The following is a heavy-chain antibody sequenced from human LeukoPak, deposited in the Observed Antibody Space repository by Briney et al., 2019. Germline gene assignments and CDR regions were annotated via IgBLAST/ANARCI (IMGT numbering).Heavy chain of an antibody. Sequence: PGGSLRPSCAASGFTFSSYSMNWVCQAPGKGLEWVSSISSSSSYIYYADSVKGRFTISRDNAKNSLYLQMNSLRAEDTAVYYCARANDYGVSFDPWGQGTLVTVSS. J-gene: IGHJ5*02. D-gene: IGHD4-17*01. CDR2: ISSSSSYI. CDR3: ARANDYGVSFDP. CDR1: GFTFSSYS. V-gene: IGHV3-21*01.